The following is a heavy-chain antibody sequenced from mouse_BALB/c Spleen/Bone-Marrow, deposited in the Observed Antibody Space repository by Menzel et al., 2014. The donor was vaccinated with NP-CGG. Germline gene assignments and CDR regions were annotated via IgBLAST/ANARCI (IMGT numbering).Heavy chain of an antibody. Sequence: VNVVESGPGLVAPSQSLSIPCTVSGFSLTGYGVSWVRQPPGKGLEWLGMIWGDGSTDYNSALKSRLSISKDNSKSQVFLKMNSLQTDDTARYYCARDSFLITRALDYWGQGTSVTVSP. V-gene: IGHV2-6-7*01. CDR2: IWGDGST. CDR1: GFSLTGYG. CDR3: ARDSFLITRALDY. J-gene: IGHJ4*01. D-gene: IGHD2-4*01.